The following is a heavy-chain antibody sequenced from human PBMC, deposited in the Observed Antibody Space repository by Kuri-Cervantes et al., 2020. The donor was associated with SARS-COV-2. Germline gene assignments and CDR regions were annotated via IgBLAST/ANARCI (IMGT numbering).Heavy chain of an antibody. D-gene: IGHD4-17*01. Sequence: GESLKISCAASGFTFSSYAMSWVRQAPGKGLEWVSAISGSGGSTYYADSVKGWFTISRDNSKNTLYLQMNSLRAEDTAVYYCAGIYGDYDLDYWGQGTLVTVSS. CDR2: ISGSGGST. CDR1: GFTFSSYA. V-gene: IGHV3-23*01. J-gene: IGHJ4*02. CDR3: AGIYGDYDLDY.